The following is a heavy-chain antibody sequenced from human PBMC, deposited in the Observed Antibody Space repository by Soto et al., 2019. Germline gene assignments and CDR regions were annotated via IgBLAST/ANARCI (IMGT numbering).Heavy chain of an antibody. J-gene: IGHJ5*02. CDR3: ARGLFRYSSSPGRLFDP. Sequence: AENLSLTCAVYGGSFSGYYWSWIRQPPGKGLEWIGEINHSGSTNYNPSLKSRVTISVDTSKNQFSLKLSSVTAADTAVYYCARGLFRYSSSPGRLFDPRGQRSLVTVSA. D-gene: IGHD6-6*01. CDR2: INHSGST. V-gene: IGHV4-34*01. CDR1: GGSFSGYY.